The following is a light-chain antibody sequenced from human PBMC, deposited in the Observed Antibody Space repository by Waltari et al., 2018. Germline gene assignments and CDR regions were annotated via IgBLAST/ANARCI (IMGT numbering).Light chain of an antibody. CDR1: GSNLGAGYA. CDR2: GST. J-gene: IGLJ3*02. V-gene: IGLV1-40*01. CDR3: QSYDTSLSVV. Sequence: QSVLTQPPSVSGAPGQRVTISCTGSGSNLGAGYAVHWYQQPPRAAPKLLIYGSTSRPLGVPARFFGSTSGASASLAIIGLQAEDEADYYCQSYDTSLSVVFGGGTKLTVL.